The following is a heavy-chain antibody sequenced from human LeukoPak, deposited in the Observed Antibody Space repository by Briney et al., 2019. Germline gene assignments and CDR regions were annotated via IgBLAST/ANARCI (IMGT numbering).Heavy chain of an antibody. Sequence: GASVKVSCKASGYTFTGYYMHWVRQAPGQGLEWMGWINPNSGGTNYAQKFQGRVTMTRDMSTSTVYMELSSLRSEDTAVYYCARLPSGSYSRFDYWGQGTLVTVSS. CDR2: INPNSGGT. CDR1: GYTFTGYY. J-gene: IGHJ4*02. V-gene: IGHV1-2*02. D-gene: IGHD1-26*01. CDR3: ARLPSGSYSRFDY.